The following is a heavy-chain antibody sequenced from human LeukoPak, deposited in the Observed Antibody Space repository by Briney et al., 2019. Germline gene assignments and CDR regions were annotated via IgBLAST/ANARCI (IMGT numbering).Heavy chain of an antibody. CDR2: ISAYNGNT. D-gene: IGHD1-26*01. CDR3: ANPKRSGSYLPFDY. Sequence: GASVKVSCKASGYTFTSYGISWVRQAPGQGLEWMGWISAYNGNTNYAQKLQGRVTMTTDTSTSTAYMELRSLRSDDTAVYYCANPKRSGSYLPFDYWGQGTLVTVSS. J-gene: IGHJ4*02. V-gene: IGHV1-18*01. CDR1: GYTFTSYG.